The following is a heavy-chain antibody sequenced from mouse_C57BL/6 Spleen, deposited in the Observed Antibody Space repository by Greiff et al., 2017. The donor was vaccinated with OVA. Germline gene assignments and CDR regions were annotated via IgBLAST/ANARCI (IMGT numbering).Heavy chain of an antibody. J-gene: IGHJ2*01. CDR3: ARYVITTVVADY. V-gene: IGHV1-26*01. CDR1: GYTFTDYY. D-gene: IGHD1-1*01. CDR2: INPNNGGT. Sequence: VQLQQSGPELVKPGASVKISCKASGYTFTDYYMNWVKQSHGKSLEWIGDINPNNGGTSYNQKFKGKATLTVDKSSSTAYMELRSLTSEDSAVYYCARYVITTVVADYWGQGTTLTVSS.